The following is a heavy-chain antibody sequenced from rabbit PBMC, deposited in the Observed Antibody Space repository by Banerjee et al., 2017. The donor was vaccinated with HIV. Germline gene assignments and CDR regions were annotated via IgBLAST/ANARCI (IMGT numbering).Heavy chain of an antibody. CDR3: ARVHGAYGHGPIFNL. Sequence: QSLEESGGDLVKPGASLTLTCTASGFTISSYYMSWVRQAPGKGLEWIGYIDPVFGSTYYASWVNGRFTISSHNAQNTLYLQMTSLTAADTAIYFCARVHGAYGHGPIFNLWGQGTLVTVS. J-gene: IGHJ4*01. CDR2: IDPVFGST. V-gene: IGHV1S7*01. CDR1: GFTISSYY. D-gene: IGHD6-1*01.